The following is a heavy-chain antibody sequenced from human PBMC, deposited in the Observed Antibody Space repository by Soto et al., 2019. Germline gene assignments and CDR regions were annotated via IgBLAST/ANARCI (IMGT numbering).Heavy chain of an antibody. CDR2: ISGSGDSA. D-gene: IGHD2-15*01. CDR3: AKVAYSNDFDV. V-gene: IGHV3-23*01. J-gene: IGHJ3*01. Sequence: GGSLRLSCAASGFTFSSYAMSWVRQAPGRGLEWVSGISGSGDSAYYADSVKGRFTISRDNSKNTLYLQMNSLRAEDTAVYYCAKVAYSNDFDVWGRGTMVTVSS. CDR1: GFTFSSYA.